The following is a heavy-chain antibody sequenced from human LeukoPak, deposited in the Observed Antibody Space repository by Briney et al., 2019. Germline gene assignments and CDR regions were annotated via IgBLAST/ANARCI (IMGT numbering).Heavy chain of an antibody. V-gene: IGHV3-74*01. CDR1: GFTFSSYW. CDR2: INSDGSST. J-gene: IGHJ4*02. CDR3: AVDSSGYYSGY. D-gene: IGHD3-22*01. Sequence: PGGSLRLSCAASGFTFSSYWMHWVRQAPGKGLVWVSRINSDGSSTSYADSVKGRFTISRDDAKNTLYLQMNSLRAEDTAVYYCAVDSSGYYSGYWGQGTLVTVSS.